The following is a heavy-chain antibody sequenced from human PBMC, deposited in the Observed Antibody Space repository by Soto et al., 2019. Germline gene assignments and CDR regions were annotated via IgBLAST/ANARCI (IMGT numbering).Heavy chain of an antibody. D-gene: IGHD1-1*01. V-gene: IGHV4-59*08. J-gene: IGHJ4*02. CDR3: ARQQGNTNSFSFDF. CDR1: GASIGSYF. CDR2: IFHSGTT. Sequence: SETLSLTCTVSGASIGSYFWSWIRQPPGKTLEWIGYIFHSGTTNHNPSLKSRLAMSVDTSKNQFSLNLSSVTAADTAVYYCARQQGNTNSFSFDFWGQGTLVTVSS.